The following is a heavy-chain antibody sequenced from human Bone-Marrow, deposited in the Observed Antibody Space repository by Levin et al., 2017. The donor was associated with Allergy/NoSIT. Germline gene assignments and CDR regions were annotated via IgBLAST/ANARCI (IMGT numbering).Heavy chain of an antibody. Sequence: SCEASGFTFSAYGMDWVRQAPGKGLEWVSYISADTKTMYYADSVRGRFTISRDNAKKSLFLQMNSLRAEDAALYYCARDNTISVAGRNYWFFDLWGRGTRVTVSS. D-gene: IGHD6-19*01. J-gene: IGHJ2*01. V-gene: IGHV3-48*01. CDR3: ARDNTISVAGRNYWFFDL. CDR2: ISADTKTM. CDR1: GFTFSAYG.